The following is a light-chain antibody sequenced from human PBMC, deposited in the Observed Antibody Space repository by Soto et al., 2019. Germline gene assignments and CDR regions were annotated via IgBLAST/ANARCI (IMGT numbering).Light chain of an antibody. Sequence: AIQLTQSPSSLFASVGDRVTITCRASQGISSALAWYQQKPGKAPKLLIYDASSLESGVPSRFSGSGSGTDFTLTISSLQPEDFATYYCQQFNSYPPYTFGQGTKLEIK. CDR3: QQFNSYPPYT. J-gene: IGKJ2*01. V-gene: IGKV1-13*02. CDR1: QGISSA. CDR2: DAS.